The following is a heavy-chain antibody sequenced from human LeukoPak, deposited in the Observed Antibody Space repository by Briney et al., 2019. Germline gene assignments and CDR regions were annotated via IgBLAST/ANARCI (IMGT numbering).Heavy chain of an antibody. J-gene: IGHJ3*02. CDR3: ARGSQTTPSRLDAFDI. D-gene: IGHD4-11*01. CDR1: GYTFTSYG. CDR2: ISAYNGNT. Sequence: ASVKVSCKASGYTFTSYGISWVRQAPGQGLEWMGWISAYNGNTNYAQKLQGRVTMTTDTSTSTAYMELRSLRSDDTAVYYCARGSQTTPSRLDAFDIWGQGTMVTVSS. V-gene: IGHV1-18*01.